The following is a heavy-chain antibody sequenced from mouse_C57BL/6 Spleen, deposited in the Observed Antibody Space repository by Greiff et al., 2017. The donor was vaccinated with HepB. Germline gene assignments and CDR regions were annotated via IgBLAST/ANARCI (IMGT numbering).Heavy chain of an antibody. V-gene: IGHV5-6*02. J-gene: IGHJ4*01. CDR3: ARQLAVVAPYYAMDY. CDR2: ISSGGSYT. CDR1: GFTFSSYG. Sequence: EVMLVESGGDLVKPGGSLKLSCAASGFTFSSYGMSWVRQTPDKRLEWVATISSGGSYTYYPDSVKGRFTISRDNAKNTLYRQMSSLKSEDTAMYYCARQLAVVAPYYAMDYWGQGTSVTVSS. D-gene: IGHD1-1*01.